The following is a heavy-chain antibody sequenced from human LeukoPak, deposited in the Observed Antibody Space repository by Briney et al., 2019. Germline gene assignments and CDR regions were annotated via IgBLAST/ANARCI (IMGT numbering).Heavy chain of an antibody. Sequence: PGGSLRLSCAASGFTFSDYYTTWIRQAPGKGLEWLSYISGSADSIYYADSVKGRFTISRDSAKNSLYLQMNSLRAEDTAVYCCARRSGYYLDYWGQGTLVTVSS. V-gene: IGHV3-11*04. J-gene: IGHJ4*02. CDR3: ARRSGYYLDY. D-gene: IGHD3-22*01. CDR2: ISGSADSI. CDR1: GFTFSDYY.